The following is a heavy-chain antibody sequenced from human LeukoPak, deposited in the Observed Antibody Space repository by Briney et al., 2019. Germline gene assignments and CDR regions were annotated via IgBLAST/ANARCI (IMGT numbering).Heavy chain of an antibody. V-gene: IGHV4-4*07. CDR1: GGSICSYY. J-gene: IGHJ4*02. CDR3: ARLRNDFWSGLDY. Sequence: PSETLSLTCTVSGGSICSYYWSWIRQPAGKGLEWIGRIYTSGSTNYNPSLKSRVTMSVDTSKNQFSLKLSSVTAADTAVYYCARLRNDFWSGLDYWGQGTLVTVSS. CDR2: IYTSGST. D-gene: IGHD3-3*01.